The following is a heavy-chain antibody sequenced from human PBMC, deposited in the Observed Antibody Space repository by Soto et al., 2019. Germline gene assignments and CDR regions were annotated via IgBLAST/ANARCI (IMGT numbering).Heavy chain of an antibody. CDR2: VNQSGTS. CDR1: GGSFIEYY. CDR3: ARSRGRAQSAPSGLDL. Sequence: QVQLQQWGTGLLKLSETLSVTCALYGGSFIEYYWNWVRQTPGKGLEWIGEVNQSGTSNSKPSLRGRVIMSVDASRKQFSLRLTSVTAADTGIYYCARSRGRAQSAPSGLDLWGQGTTVIVSS. D-gene: IGHD6-25*01. V-gene: IGHV4-34*02. J-gene: IGHJ6*02.